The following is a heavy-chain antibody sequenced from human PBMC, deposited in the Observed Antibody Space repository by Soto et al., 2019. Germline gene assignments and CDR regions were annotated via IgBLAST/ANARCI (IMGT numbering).Heavy chain of an antibody. Sequence: QVQLVQSGAEVKKPGASVKVSCKASGYTFTSYAMHWVRQAPGQRLEWMGWINAGNGNTKYSQKFQGRVTITRDTSASTAYMELSSLRSEDTAVYYCGRVATVTTRWFDYWGQGPLVTVSS. CDR2: INAGNGNT. CDR1: GYTFTSYA. J-gene: IGHJ4*02. CDR3: GRVATVTTRWFDY. V-gene: IGHV1-3*01. D-gene: IGHD4-17*01.